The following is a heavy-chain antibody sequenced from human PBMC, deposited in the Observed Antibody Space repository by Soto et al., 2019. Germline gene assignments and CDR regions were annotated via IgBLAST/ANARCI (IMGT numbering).Heavy chain of an antibody. CDR3: ARDLGGSYYAPVDY. J-gene: IGHJ4*02. V-gene: IGHV1-18*01. CDR1: GYTFTSYG. CDR2: ISAYNGNT. Sequence: QVQLVQSGAEVKKPGASVKVSCKASGYTFTSYGISWVRQAPGQGLEWMGWISAYNGNTKYAQKLQGRVTTTTETSTSKAYMELRSLRSDDTAVYYCARDLGGSYYAPVDYWGQGTLVTVSS. D-gene: IGHD1-26*01.